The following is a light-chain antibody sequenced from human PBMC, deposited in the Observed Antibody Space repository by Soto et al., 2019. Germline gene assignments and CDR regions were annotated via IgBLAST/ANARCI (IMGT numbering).Light chain of an antibody. J-gene: IGLJ2*01. CDR2: DVS. Sequence: QSVLTQPASVSGSPGQSITISCTGTSSDVGGYNYVSWYQQHPDKAPKLMVYDVSNRPSGVSNRFSGSKSGNTASLTISVLQAEDEADYYCSSYTSSSALIFGGVTKLTVL. V-gene: IGLV2-14*01. CDR3: SSYTSSSALI. CDR1: SSDVGGYNY.